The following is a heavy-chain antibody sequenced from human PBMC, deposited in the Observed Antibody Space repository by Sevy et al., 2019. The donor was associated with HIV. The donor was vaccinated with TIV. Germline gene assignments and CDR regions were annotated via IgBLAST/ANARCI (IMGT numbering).Heavy chain of an antibody. J-gene: IGHJ6*02. CDR2: MNPNSGNT. Sequence: ASVKVSCKASGYTFTSYDINWVRQATGQGLEWMGWMNPNSGNTGYAQKFQGRVTMTRNTSISTAYMELSSLRSEDTAVYYCASPYCSGGSGYLNNYYYGMDVWGQGTTVTVSS. D-gene: IGHD2-15*01. CDR3: ASPYCSGGSGYLNNYYYGMDV. CDR1: GYTFTSYD. V-gene: IGHV1-8*01.